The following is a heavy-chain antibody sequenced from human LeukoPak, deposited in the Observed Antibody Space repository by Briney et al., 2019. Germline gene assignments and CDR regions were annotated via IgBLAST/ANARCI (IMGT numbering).Heavy chain of an antibody. D-gene: IGHD6-6*01. J-gene: IGHJ4*02. CDR3: ASEHSSSPFF. CDR1: GGSISSGGYY. CDR2: IYYSGST. Sequence: SETLSLTCTVSGGSISSGGYYWSWIRQHPGKGLEWIGYIYYSGSTYYNPSLKSRVTISVDTSENQFSLKLSSVTAADTAVYYCASEHSSSPFFWSQGTLVTISS. V-gene: IGHV4-31*03.